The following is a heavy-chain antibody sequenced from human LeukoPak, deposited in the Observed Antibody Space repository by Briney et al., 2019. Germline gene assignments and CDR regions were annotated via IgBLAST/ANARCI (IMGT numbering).Heavy chain of an antibody. V-gene: IGHV1-18*01. CDR2: ISAYNGNT. CDR1: GYTFTSYG. CDR3: ARGGIVVVTAIPFDP. J-gene: IGHJ5*02. D-gene: IGHD2-21*02. Sequence: ASVKVSCKAPGYTFTSYGISWVRQAPGQGLEWMGWISAYNGNTNYAQKLQGRVTMTTDTSTSTAYMELRSLRSDDTAVYYCARGGIVVVTAIPFDPWGQGTLVTVSS.